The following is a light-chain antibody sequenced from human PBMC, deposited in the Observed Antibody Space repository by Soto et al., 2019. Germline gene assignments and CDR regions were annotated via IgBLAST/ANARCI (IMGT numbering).Light chain of an antibody. Sequence: IQLTQSPSSLSASVGDRVTITCRASQGISSYLAWYQQKPGKAPKLLIYAASTLQSGVPSRFSGSGSGTDFTLTISSLQPEDCATYYCQQLNSYPYTSGQGTKLEIK. V-gene: IGKV1-9*01. CDR2: AAS. CDR1: QGISSY. J-gene: IGKJ2*01. CDR3: QQLNSYPYT.